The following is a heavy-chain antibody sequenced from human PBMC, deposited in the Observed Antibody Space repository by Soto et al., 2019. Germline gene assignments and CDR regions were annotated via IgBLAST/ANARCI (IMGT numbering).Heavy chain of an antibody. J-gene: IGHJ5*02. D-gene: IGHD6-19*01. CDR3: ARGGSMTVANWFDP. CDR2: IWYDGSNK. Sequence: SLRLSCAASGFTFSSYGMHWVRQAPGKGLEWVAVIWYDGSNKYYADSVKGRFTISRDNSKNTLYLQMNSLRAEDTAVYYCARGGSMTVANWFDPWGQGTLVTVSS. V-gene: IGHV3-33*01. CDR1: GFTFSSYG.